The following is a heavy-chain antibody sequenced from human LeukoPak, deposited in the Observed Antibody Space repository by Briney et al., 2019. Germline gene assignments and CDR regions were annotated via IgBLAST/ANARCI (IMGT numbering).Heavy chain of an antibody. Sequence: GGSLRLSCAASGFTFSSYSMNWVRQAPGKGLEWVSSISSSSSYIYYADSVKGRFTISRDNAKNSLYLQMNSLRAEDTAVYYCARDTQGLNYYDAFDIWGQGTLVTVSS. D-gene: IGHD3-3*01. J-gene: IGHJ4*02. CDR1: GFTFSSYS. CDR3: ARDTQGLNYYDAFDI. V-gene: IGHV3-21*01. CDR2: ISSSSSYI.